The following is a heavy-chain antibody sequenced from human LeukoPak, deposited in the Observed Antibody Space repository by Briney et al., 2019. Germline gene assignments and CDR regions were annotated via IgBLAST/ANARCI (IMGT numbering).Heavy chain of an antibody. CDR3: ATRPDIAAAGPGWFDP. Sequence: SETLSLTCTVSGGSISSYSWSWLRQPPGKGLEWIGYIYHSGSTNYNPSLKSRVTISVDTSKNQFSLKLSSVTAADTAVYYCATRPDIAAAGPGWFDPWGQGTLVTVSS. J-gene: IGHJ5*02. V-gene: IGHV4-59*12. CDR2: IYHSGST. CDR1: GGSISSYS. D-gene: IGHD6-13*01.